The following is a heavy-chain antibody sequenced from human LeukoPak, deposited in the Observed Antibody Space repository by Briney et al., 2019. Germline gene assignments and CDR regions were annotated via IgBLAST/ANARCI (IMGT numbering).Heavy chain of an antibody. CDR2: INPNPGYP. J-gene: IGHJ5*01. Sequence: ASVKVSCKASGYTFSGYFIHWVRQAPGQGLEWMGRINPNPGYPNHAQNVQGRVTMTRDTSISTAYMELSRLTTDDTAVYFCARGQPYGNYNYLDSWGKGTLVTVSS. CDR3: ARGQPYGNYNYLDS. V-gene: IGHV1-2*06. D-gene: IGHD4-11*01. CDR1: GYTFSGYF.